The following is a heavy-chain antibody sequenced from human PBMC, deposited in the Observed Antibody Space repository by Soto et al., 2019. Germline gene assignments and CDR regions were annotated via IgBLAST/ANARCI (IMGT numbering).Heavy chain of an antibody. CDR2: ISSSSSYI. D-gene: IGHD4-4*01. J-gene: IGHJ4*02. V-gene: IGHV3-21*01. Sequence: EVQLVESGGGLVKPGGSLRISCAASGFTFSSYSMNWVRQAPGKGLEWVSSISSSSSYIYYADSVKGRFTISRDNAKNSLYLQMNSLRAEDTAVYYCASRRSATVTTAFDYWGQGTLVTVSS. CDR3: ASRRSATVTTAFDY. CDR1: GFTFSSYS.